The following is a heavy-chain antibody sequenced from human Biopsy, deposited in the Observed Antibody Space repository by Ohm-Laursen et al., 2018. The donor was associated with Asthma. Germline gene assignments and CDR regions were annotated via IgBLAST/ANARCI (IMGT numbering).Heavy chain of an antibody. D-gene: IGHD3-9*01. CDR2: VNTGNGDT. Sequence: ASVTVSCKASGYNFISFAIHWVRQAPGQRLEWIGWVNTGNGDTKHSQKFQGRVTITRDTSASTAYMELRSLRSEDTATYYCARTYYDFLTGQVKDVFGVWGQGTMVTVSS. J-gene: IGHJ3*01. CDR1: GYNFISFA. CDR3: ARTYYDFLTGQVKDVFGV. V-gene: IGHV1-3*04.